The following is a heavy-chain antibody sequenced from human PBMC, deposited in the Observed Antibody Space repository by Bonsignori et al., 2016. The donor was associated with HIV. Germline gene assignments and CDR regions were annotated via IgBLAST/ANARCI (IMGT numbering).Heavy chain of an antibody. CDR3: ATSTYYYGSGSYNYYYYMDV. V-gene: IGHV1-24*01. J-gene: IGHJ6*03. CDR2: FDPEDGET. D-gene: IGHD3-10*01. Sequence: ASVKVSCKVSGYTLTELSMHWVRQAPGKGLEWMGGFDPEDGETIYAQKFQGRVTMTEDTSTDTAYMELSSLRSEDTAVYYCATSTYYYGSGSYNYYYYMDVWGKGTTVTVS. CDR1: GYTLTELS.